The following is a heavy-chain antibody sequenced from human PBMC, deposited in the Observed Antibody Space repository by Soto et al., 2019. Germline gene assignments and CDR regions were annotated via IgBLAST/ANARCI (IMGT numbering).Heavy chain of an antibody. D-gene: IGHD2-21*01. Sequence: QVQLAESGGGVVQPGRSLRLSCATSGFVSNDYDIHWVRQAPGKGLAWLASISYDGSNKYYEDSVKGRFTISRDNSKNTLSLQINSLGAEDTAVYYCSRGIKGGLDAWGPGTLVTVSS. CDR3: SRGIKGGLDA. J-gene: IGHJ5*02. CDR2: ISYDGSNK. V-gene: IGHV3-30*03. CDR1: GFVSNDYD.